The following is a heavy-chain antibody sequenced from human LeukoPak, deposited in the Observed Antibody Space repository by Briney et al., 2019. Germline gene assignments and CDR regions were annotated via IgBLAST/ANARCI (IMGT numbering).Heavy chain of an antibody. CDR3: ARHSGRDSSCP. Sequence: PSETLSLTCTVSGGSLSSYYWNWIRQTPGKGLEWIGYMYDSGSTKYNPSLKSRVTISVDTSKNQFFLRLTSVTAADTAVYYCARHSGRDSSCPWGQGTLVTVSS. D-gene: IGHD6-6*01. V-gene: IGHV4-59*08. CDR2: MYDSGST. CDR1: GGSLSSYY. J-gene: IGHJ4*02.